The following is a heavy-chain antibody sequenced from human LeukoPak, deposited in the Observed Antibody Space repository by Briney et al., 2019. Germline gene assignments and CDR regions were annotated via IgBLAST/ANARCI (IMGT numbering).Heavy chain of an antibody. J-gene: IGHJ3*02. V-gene: IGHV4-34*01. CDR1: GGSMTSYY. Sequence: SETLSLTCTVSGGSMTSYYWSWIRRPPGKGLEWLGEINHSGSTNYNPSLKSRVIISVDTSKNQFSLNLSSVTAADTAVYYCAAWGIVVVTAIPYGAFDIWGQGTMVTVSS. CDR2: INHSGST. D-gene: IGHD2-21*02. CDR3: AAWGIVVVTAIPYGAFDI.